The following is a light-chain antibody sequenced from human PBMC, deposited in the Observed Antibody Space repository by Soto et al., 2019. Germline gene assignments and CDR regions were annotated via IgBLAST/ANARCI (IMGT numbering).Light chain of an antibody. CDR1: QNISIW. J-gene: IGKJ5*01. CDR3: QHYNCFPTT. CDR2: DSS. V-gene: IGKV1-5*01. Sequence: QRPQSPATLPASVAGRVTISGRASQNISIWLAWYQKRPGRATRLLIYDSSSLESGAPSLFSGRGSGTDISLTISIQREDFFATYYCQHYNCFPTTFGEGTRLDI.